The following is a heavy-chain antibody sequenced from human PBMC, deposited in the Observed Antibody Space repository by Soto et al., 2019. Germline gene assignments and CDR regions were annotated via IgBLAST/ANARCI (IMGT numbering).Heavy chain of an antibody. V-gene: IGHV4-59*01. D-gene: IGHD5-12*01. Sequence: QVQLQESGPRLVKPSETLSLTCSVSGDSISSYYWSWIRQPPGKGLEWIGYIYYSGSTNYNPSFKSRVTISVDTPKNQFSLKLTSVTAADTAVSYCARGVATIGPWGQGTLVTVSS. CDR2: IYYSGST. CDR1: GDSISSYY. CDR3: ARGVATIGP. J-gene: IGHJ5*02.